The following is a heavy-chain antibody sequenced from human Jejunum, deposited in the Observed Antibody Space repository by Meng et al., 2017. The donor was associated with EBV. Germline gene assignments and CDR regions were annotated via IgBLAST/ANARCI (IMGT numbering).Heavy chain of an antibody. D-gene: IGHD3-22*01. J-gene: IGHJ4*02. Sequence: EVQLVQSGAEVKKPGESRTISCKGSGYSFTSYWIGWVRQMPGKGLEWMGIIHPSDSDAIYSPSFQGQVTISADKSINTAYLQWSSLKASDTAMYYCARPHYYDTRGPFDYWGQGPLGTVSS. CDR1: GYSFTSYW. CDR2: IHPSDSDA. V-gene: IGHV5-51*01. CDR3: ARPHYYDTRGPFDY.